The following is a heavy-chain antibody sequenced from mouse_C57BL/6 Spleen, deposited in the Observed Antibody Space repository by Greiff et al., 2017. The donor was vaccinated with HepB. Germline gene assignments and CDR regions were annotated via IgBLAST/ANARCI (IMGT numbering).Heavy chain of an antibody. J-gene: IGHJ1*03. Sequence: EVHLVESGAELVKPGASVKLSCTASGFNFKGYYMHWVKQRPEQGLEWIGRIDPEDGETKYAPKFQGKATITADTSSNTAYLQLSSLTSEDTAVYYCARECELLRLDFDVWGTGTTVTVAS. V-gene: IGHV14-2*01. CDR2: IDPEDGET. CDR1: GFNFKGYY. CDR3: ARECELLRLDFDV. D-gene: IGHD1-1*01.